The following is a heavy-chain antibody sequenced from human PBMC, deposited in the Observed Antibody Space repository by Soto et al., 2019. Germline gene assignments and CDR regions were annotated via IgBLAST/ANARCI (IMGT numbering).Heavy chain of an antibody. Sequence: PGGSLRLTCAASGFRFSDYSMNWVRQAPGRGLEWVSSISGSGGSTYYADSVKGRFTISRDNSKNTLYLQMNSLRAEDTAVYYCAKFSATVVISPLDYWGQGTLVTVSS. CDR3: AKFSATVVISPLDY. CDR2: ISGSGGST. J-gene: IGHJ4*02. CDR1: GFRFSDYS. V-gene: IGHV3-23*01. D-gene: IGHD4-17*01.